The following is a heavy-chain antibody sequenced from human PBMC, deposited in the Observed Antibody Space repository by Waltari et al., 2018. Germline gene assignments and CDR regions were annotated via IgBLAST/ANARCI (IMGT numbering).Heavy chain of an antibody. CDR1: GFTFSSYA. CDR2: ISYDGSNK. Sequence: QVQLVESGGGVVQPGRSLRLSCAASGFTFSSYAMHWVRQAPGKGLEWVAVISYDGSNKYYADSVKGRFTISRDNSKNTLYLQMNSLRAEDTAVYYCAREMIHSSDAFDIWGQGTMVIVSS. CDR3: AREMIHSSDAFDI. V-gene: IGHV3-30*01. D-gene: IGHD3-22*01. J-gene: IGHJ3*02.